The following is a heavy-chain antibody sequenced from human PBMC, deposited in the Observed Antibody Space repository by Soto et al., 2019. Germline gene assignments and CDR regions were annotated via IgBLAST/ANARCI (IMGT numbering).Heavy chain of an antibody. Sequence: QVQLVQSGAEVKKPGSSVKVSCKASGGTFSNYAISWVRQAPGQGLEWMGGIIPMFGTQNYAQRFQGRVKITADKSTSTASMEVRNLKSDDTAVYYCARGWETVGATSPFAYWGQGTLVTVSS. CDR2: IIPMFGTQ. D-gene: IGHD1-26*01. V-gene: IGHV1-69*06. CDR1: GGTFSNYA. J-gene: IGHJ4*02. CDR3: ARGWETVGATSPFAY.